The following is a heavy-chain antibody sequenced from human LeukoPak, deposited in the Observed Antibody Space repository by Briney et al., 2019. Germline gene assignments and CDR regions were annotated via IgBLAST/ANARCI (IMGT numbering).Heavy chain of an antibody. J-gene: IGHJ4*02. CDR3: AKGNSASGSYRPFDY. CDR1: GFTFSSYA. Sequence: PGGSLRLSCAASGFTFSSYAMSWVRQAPGKGLEWVSAISDSGAMTSYADSVKGRFTISRDNSKSTLYLQMNSLRAEDPAVYYCAKGNSASGSYRPFDYWGQGTRVTVSS. CDR2: ISDSGAMT. D-gene: IGHD3-10*01. V-gene: IGHV3-23*01.